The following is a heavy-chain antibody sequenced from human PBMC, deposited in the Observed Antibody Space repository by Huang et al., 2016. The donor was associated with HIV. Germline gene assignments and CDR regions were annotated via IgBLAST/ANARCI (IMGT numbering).Heavy chain of an antibody. J-gene: IGHJ4*02. Sequence: QVQLVQSGAELKKPGASVKVSCKASGNTFTNSAFSWVRQAPGPGLEWMVWISDENGDKNYAKKFQARITMTTDRSTSTGYLELRSLTKDDTAVYFCASPEPSSTNLWGLDYWGQGALVTVSS. CDR2: ISDENGDK. D-gene: IGHD2-8*01. V-gene: IGHV1-18*04. CDR1: GNTFTNSA. CDR3: ASPEPSSTNLWGLDY.